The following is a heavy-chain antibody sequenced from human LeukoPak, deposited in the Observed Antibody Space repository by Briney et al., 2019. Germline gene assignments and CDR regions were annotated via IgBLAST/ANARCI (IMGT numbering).Heavy chain of an antibody. J-gene: IGHJ4*02. V-gene: IGHV4-39*01. CDR2: IYYSGST. CDR1: GGSISSSSYY. D-gene: IGHD3-3*01. Sequence: PSETLSLTCTVSGGSISSSSYYWGWIRQPPGKGLEWIGSIYYSGSTYYNPSLKSRVTISVDTSKNQFSLKLSSVTAADTAVYYCASLTQDTIFGVVIIDRFDYWGQGTLVTVSS. CDR3: ASLTQDTIFGVVIIDRFDY.